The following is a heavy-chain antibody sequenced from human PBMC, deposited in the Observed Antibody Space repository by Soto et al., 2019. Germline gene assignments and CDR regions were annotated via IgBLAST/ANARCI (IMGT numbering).Heavy chain of an antibody. V-gene: IGHV3-30*18. CDR3: AKSCSGGSCYGRMDY. CDR1: GFTFSSYG. D-gene: IGHD2-15*01. CDR2: ISNDGSTK. Sequence: QVQLVESGGGVVLPGTSLTLSCAGSGFTFSSYGIHWVRQAPGKGLEWVALISNDGSTKDYEDSVKGRFTISRDNSKNTLYLQMNGLRAEDTAVYFCAKSCSGGSCYGRMDYWGQGTLVTVSS. J-gene: IGHJ4*02.